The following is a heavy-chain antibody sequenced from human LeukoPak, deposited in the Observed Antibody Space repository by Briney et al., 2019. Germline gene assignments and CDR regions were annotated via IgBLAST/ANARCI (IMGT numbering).Heavy chain of an antibody. CDR2: IYHSGST. Sequence: SETLSLTCAVSGGSISSSNWWSWVRQPPGKGLEWIGSIYHSGSTYYNPSLKSRVTKSVDTSKNQFSLKLSSVTAADTAVYYCARARSGIAGFDPWGQGTLVTVSS. CDR1: GGSISSSNW. J-gene: IGHJ5*02. CDR3: ARARSGIAGFDP. V-gene: IGHV4-4*02. D-gene: IGHD6-13*01.